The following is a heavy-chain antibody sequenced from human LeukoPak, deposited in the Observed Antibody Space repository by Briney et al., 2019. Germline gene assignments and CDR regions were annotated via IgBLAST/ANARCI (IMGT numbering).Heavy chain of an antibody. CDR1: GFTFSDYW. J-gene: IGHJ4*02. Sequence: QPGGSLRLSCAASGFTFSDYWMTWVRQAPGKGLEWVANIKPDGGEKNYVYSVKGRFTISRDNAKNSLLLQMNSLRVEDTAVYYCARDRSAAGLLDNWGQGTLVTVSS. V-gene: IGHV3-7*04. D-gene: IGHD6-13*01. CDR2: IKPDGGEK. CDR3: ARDRSAAGLLDN.